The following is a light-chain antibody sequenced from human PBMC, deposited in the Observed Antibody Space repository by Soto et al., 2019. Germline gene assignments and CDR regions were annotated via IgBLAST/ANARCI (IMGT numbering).Light chain of an antibody. CDR3: SSYTRSSTVI. Sequence: QSALTQPASVSGSPGQSITISCTGTSSDGGGYNYVSWYQQHPGKAPKLLIYGVNNRPSGVSNRFSGSKSGNTASLTISGLQAEDEADYYCSSYTRSSTVIFGGGTKLTVL. V-gene: IGLV2-14*01. J-gene: IGLJ2*01. CDR1: SSDGGGYNY. CDR2: GVN.